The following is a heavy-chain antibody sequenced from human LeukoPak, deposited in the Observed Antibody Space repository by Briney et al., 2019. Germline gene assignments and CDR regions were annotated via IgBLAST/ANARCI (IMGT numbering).Heavy chain of an antibody. Sequence: GSLRLSCAASRGFTFSSNWMYWVRQAPGKGLVWVSRVNSDGSDTAYADSVKGRFTISRDNVNNILHLQMNSLRAEDTAVYYRAKDQGWRLQDWGQGTLVTVSS. V-gene: IGHV3-74*01. CDR2: VNSDGSDT. J-gene: IGHJ4*02. CDR1: RGFTFSSNW. D-gene: IGHD3-3*01. CDR3: AKDQGWRLQD.